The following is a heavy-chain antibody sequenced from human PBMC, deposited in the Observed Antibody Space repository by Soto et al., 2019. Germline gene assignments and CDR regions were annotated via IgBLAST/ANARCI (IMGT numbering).Heavy chain of an antibody. V-gene: IGHV4-59*01. J-gene: IGHJ4*02. Sequence: QVQLQESGPGLVKPSETLSLTCTVSGGSISSYYWSWIRQPPGKGLEWIGYIYYNGSTNYNPSLKSRVTISVDTSKNQFSLKLSSVTAADTAVYYCARAVSVVRYDYWGQGTLVTVSS. CDR1: GGSISSYY. CDR3: ARAVSVVRYDY. D-gene: IGHD2-15*01. CDR2: IYYNGST.